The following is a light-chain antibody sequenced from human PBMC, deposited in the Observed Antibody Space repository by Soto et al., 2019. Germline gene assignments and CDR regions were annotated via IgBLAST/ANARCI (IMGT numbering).Light chain of an antibody. CDR2: DVT. J-gene: IGLJ1*01. Sequence: QSVLTHPASVSDSPGQSITISCTDTSTDARASNHVSWYPQHPRKAPKLMIYDVTNRPSGVSHRFSGSKSGSTASLIISGLQAEDEADYYCVSFTSSTTYVFGTGTKVTVL. CDR3: VSFTSSTTYV. V-gene: IGLV2-14*01. CDR1: STDARASNH.